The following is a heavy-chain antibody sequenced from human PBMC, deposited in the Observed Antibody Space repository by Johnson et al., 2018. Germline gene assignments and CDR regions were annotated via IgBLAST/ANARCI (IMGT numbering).Heavy chain of an antibody. V-gene: IGHV4-34*01. CDR1: GGSFSGYY. Sequence: QVQLQRWGAGLLKPSDTLSLTCAVYGGSFSGYYWSWSRQPPGKGLEWIGEINHSGSTNYNPSLKSRVTISVDTSKNQFSLKLSSVTAAGTAVYYWTRVWSSWYLDHYGLVVWGQGTTVTVSS. D-gene: IGHD6-13*01. CDR3: TRVWSSWYLDHYGLVV. J-gene: IGHJ6*02. CDR2: INHSGST.